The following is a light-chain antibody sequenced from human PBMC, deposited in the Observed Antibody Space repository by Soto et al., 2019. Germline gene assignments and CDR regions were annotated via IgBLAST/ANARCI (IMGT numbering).Light chain of an antibody. V-gene: IGLV2-14*01. Sequence: QSALTQPASVSGSPGQSITISCTGTSSDVGGHNYVSWYQQHPGKAPKLMIFEVNNRPSGISNRFSGSKSGNTASLTISGLQTEDEADYHCSSFRSSSPLMVFGGGTKLTVL. CDR3: SSFRSSSPLMV. CDR1: SSDVGGHNY. CDR2: EVN. J-gene: IGLJ2*01.